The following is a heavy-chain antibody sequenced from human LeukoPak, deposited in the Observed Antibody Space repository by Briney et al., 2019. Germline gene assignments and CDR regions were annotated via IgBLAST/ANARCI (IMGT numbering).Heavy chain of an antibody. CDR2: IYYSGTT. J-gene: IGHJ4*02. Sequence: SEILSLTCTVSGGPISSYYWSWIRQPPGKGLEWIGYIYYSGTTNYNPSLKSRVTLSVDTSKNQFSLKLSSVTAADTAVYYCARLKQKSKAFDYWGQGTLVTVSS. CDR1: GGPISSYY. V-gene: IGHV4-59*01. D-gene: IGHD6-6*01. CDR3: ARLKQKSKAFDY.